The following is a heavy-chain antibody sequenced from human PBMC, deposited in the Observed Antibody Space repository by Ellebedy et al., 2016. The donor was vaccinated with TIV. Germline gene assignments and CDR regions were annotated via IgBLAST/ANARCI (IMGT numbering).Heavy chain of an antibody. CDR2: IQQDGSEK. CDR1: GFSLNVNY. D-gene: IGHD3-3*01. CDR3: AREGSGYYNWYFDL. V-gene: IGHV3-7*01. Sequence: PGGSLRLSCAASGFSLNVNYMSWVRQAPGMGLEWVANIQQDGSEKYYVDSVKGQFTISRDNAKNSLYLQMTSLRAEDTAVYYCAREGSGYYNWYFDLWGRGTLVTVSS. J-gene: IGHJ2*01.